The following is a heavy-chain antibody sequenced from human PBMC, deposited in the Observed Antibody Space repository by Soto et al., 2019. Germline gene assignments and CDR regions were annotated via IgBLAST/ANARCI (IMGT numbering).Heavy chain of an antibody. J-gene: IGHJ6*02. CDR1: GFTFSNAW. CDR3: TTETDCSSTSCYFYGMDV. V-gene: IGHV3-15*01. Sequence: PGGSLRLSCAASGFTFSNAWMSWVRQAPGKGPEWVGRINSRTDGGTTEYSATVKGRFTISRDDSKNTLYLQMNSLKTEDTAVYYCTTETDCSSTSCYFYGMDVWGRGTTVTVSS. CDR2: INSRTDGGTT. D-gene: IGHD2-2*01.